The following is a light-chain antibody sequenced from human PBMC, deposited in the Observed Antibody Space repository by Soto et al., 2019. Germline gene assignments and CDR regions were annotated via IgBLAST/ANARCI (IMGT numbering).Light chain of an antibody. J-gene: IGLJ1*01. CDR3: CSDAGVEV. V-gene: IGLV2-11*01. Sequence: QSALTQPRSVSGSPGQSVTISCTGTSSDVGGYNYVSWYQQHPGKAPKLMIYDVSKRPSGVPDRFSGSKSGNTASLTISGLQAEDEADYYCCSDAGVEVFGTGTKLTVL. CDR1: SSDVGGYNY. CDR2: DVS.